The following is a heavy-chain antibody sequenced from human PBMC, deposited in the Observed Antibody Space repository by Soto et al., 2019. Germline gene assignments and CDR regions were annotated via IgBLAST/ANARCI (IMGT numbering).Heavy chain of an antibody. V-gene: IGHV3-30*18. CDR2: ISYDGSNK. Sequence: GGSLRLSXVASGFTFSNYGMHWVRQAPGKGLEWVAVISYDGSNKYYADSVKGRFTISRDNSKNTLYLQMTSLRTEDTALYYCAKLDEGGLQYAYYAMDVWGQGTTVTVSS. CDR1: GFTFSNYG. D-gene: IGHD2-15*01. CDR3: AKLDEGGLQYAYYAMDV. J-gene: IGHJ6*02.